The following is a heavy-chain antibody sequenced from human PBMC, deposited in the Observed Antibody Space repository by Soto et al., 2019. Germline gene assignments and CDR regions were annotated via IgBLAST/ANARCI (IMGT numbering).Heavy chain of an antibody. CDR2: ISRTGDST. J-gene: IGHJ5*02. D-gene: IGHD3-10*01. V-gene: IGHV3-23*01. Sequence: EVQVLESGGGLVQPGGSLRLSCAASGFTFNDYAMSWVRQAPGKGLEWVSRISRTGDSTYFADSVKGRFTISRDNSKNTLYLQMNSLRAEDTAVYYCARTYYYGSGTYPRFAPWGQGTLVTVSS. CDR3: ARTYYYGSGTYPRFAP. CDR1: GFTFNDYA.